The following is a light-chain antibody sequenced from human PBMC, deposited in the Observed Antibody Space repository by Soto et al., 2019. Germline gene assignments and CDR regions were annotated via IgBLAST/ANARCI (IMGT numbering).Light chain of an antibody. Sequence: EIMMTQSPATLSVSPGERATLSCRASQSVSNNVAWYQQKPGQAPRLLIYYASTRATGIPARFSGSGSGTEFTLTISSLQSGDFALYYCQQYNNWPPITFGQGTRLEIK. CDR1: QSVSNN. J-gene: IGKJ5*01. V-gene: IGKV3-15*01. CDR2: YAS. CDR3: QQYNNWPPIT.